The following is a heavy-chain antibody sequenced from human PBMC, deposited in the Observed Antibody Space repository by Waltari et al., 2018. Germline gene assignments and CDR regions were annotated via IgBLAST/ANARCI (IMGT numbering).Heavy chain of an antibody. Sequence: QVQLVESGGGVVQPGRSLRLSCAASGFTFSSYAMHWVRQAPGKGLEWVAVISYDGSNKYYADSVKGRFTISRDNSKNTRYLQINSLRAEDTAVYYCARGGFYDSSGYYELGNYWGQGTLVTVSS. V-gene: IGHV3-30-3*01. D-gene: IGHD3-22*01. CDR1: GFTFSSYA. J-gene: IGHJ4*02. CDR3: ARGGFYDSSGYYELGNY. CDR2: ISYDGSNK.